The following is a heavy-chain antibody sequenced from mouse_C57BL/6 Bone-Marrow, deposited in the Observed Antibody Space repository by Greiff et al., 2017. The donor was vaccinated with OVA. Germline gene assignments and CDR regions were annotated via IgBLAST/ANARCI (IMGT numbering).Heavy chain of an antibody. CDR1: GFTFSDYY. V-gene: IGHV5-12*01. D-gene: IGHD1-1*01. CDR3: ARHYYGSRDYAMDY. CDR2: ISNGGGST. Sequence: DVKLVESGGGLVQPGGSLKLSCAASGFTFSDYYMYWVRQTPEKRLEWVAYISNGGGSTYYPDTVKGRFTISRDSAKNTLYLQMSRLKSEDTAMYYCARHYYGSRDYAMDYWGQGTSVTVSS. J-gene: IGHJ4*01.